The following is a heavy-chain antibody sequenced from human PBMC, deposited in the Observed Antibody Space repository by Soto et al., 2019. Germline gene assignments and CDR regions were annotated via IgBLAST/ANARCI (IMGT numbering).Heavy chain of an antibody. D-gene: IGHD3-10*01. Sequence: HPGGSLRLSCAASGFIVRSNYMTWVRQAPGKGLEWVSVIYSSGNIYYPDSVKGRFTTSRDNSQNTFFLQMNSLRAEDTAVYYCARDSGMIRGNYGMDVWGQGTTVTVSS. CDR3: ARDSGMIRGNYGMDV. CDR1: GFIVRSNY. CDR2: IYSSGNI. J-gene: IGHJ6*02. V-gene: IGHV3-53*01.